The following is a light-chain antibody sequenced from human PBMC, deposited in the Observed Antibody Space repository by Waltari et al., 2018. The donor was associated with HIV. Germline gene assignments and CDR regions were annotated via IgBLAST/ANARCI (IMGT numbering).Light chain of an antibody. Sequence: QSALTQPASVSGSPGQSITVSCPGTSRDVGGYNFVSWYQQHPGKAPNLIIFDVFKRPAGVSERFSGSRSGNTASLTVSGLQAEDEADYYCCSYAGSRTWVFGGGTALTVL. CDR2: DVF. CDR1: SRDVGGYNF. CDR3: CSYAGSRTWV. V-gene: IGLV2-23*02. J-gene: IGLJ3*02.